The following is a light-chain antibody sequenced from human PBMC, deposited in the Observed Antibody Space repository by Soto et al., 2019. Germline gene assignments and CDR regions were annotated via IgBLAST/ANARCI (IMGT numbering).Light chain of an antibody. Sequence: EIVLTQSPATLSLSPGERATLSCKASQNIRTHLAWYLQKPGQPPRLLIFGASNRATGIPARFSGSGSGTDFTLTISSLEPEDWGLYYCQQRSDWPLTFGGGARVEVK. CDR1: QNIRTH. J-gene: IGKJ4*01. V-gene: IGKV3-11*01. CDR3: QQRSDWPLT. CDR2: GAS.